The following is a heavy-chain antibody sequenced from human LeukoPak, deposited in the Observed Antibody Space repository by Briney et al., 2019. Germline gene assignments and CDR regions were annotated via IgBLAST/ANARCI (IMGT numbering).Heavy chain of an antibody. CDR2: ISSSGSTI. D-gene: IGHD1-26*01. J-gene: IGHJ4*02. CDR3: ARDSGSYYTDPFDY. V-gene: IGHV3-11*04. Sequence: SGGSLRLSCAASGFTFSDYYMSWLRQAPGKGLEWVSYISSSGSTIHYADSVKGRLSISRDNAKDSLYLQMNSLRAEDTAVYYCARDSGSYYTDPFDYWGQGTLVTVSS. CDR1: GFTFSDYY.